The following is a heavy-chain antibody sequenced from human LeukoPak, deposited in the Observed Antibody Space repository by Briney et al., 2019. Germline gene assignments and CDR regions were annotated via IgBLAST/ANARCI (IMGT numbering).Heavy chain of an antibody. V-gene: IGHV6-1*01. D-gene: IGHD3-10*01. Sequence: SQTLSLTCAISGDSVSSNSAAWNWIRQSPSRGLGWLGRTYYRSKWYNDYAVSVKSRITINPDTSKNQFSLQLNSVTPEDTAVYYCARDRGSAGDGEDNWFDPWGQGTLATVSS. J-gene: IGHJ5*02. CDR3: ARDRGSAGDGEDNWFDP. CDR1: GDSVSSNSAA. CDR2: TYYRSKWYN.